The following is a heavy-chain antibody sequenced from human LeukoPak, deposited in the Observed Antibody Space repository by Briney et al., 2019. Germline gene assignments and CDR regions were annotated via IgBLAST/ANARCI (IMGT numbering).Heavy chain of an antibody. D-gene: IGHD1-26*01. CDR2: ISYDGSNK. CDR1: GFTFSSYA. V-gene: IGHV3-30-3*01. J-gene: IGHJ4*02. CDR3: ARDLLSGSYPEIEY. Sequence: PGGSLRLSCAASGFTFSSYAMHWVRQAPGKGLQWVAVISYDGSNKYYADSVKGRFTISRDNSKNTLYLQMNSLRAEDTAVYYCARDLLSGSYPEIEYWGQGTLVTVSS.